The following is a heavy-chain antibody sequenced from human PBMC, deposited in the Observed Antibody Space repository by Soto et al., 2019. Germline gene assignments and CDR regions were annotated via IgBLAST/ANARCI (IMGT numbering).Heavy chain of an antibody. D-gene: IGHD2-21*02. V-gene: IGHV1-69*01. J-gene: IGHJ4*02. CDR3: ARRGLSGGDSPYYFDY. CDR1: GGTFSSYA. Sequence: QVQLVPSGAEVKKPGSSVKVSCKASGGTFSSYAISWVRQAPGQGLEWMGGIIPIFGTANYAQKFQGRVTITADESTSAAYMELSSLRSEDTAVYYCARRGLSGGDSPYYFDYWGQGTLVTVSS. CDR2: IIPIFGTA.